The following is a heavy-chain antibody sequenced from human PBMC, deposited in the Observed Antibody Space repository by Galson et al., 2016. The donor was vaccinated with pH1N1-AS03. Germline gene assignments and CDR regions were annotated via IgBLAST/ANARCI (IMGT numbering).Heavy chain of an antibody. V-gene: IGHV3-30-3*01. CDR1: GFIFTSYT. CDR2: ISFDGNTR. Sequence: SLRLSCAASGFIFTSYTMHWVRQAPGQGLEWVAVISFDGNTRYYMDSVKGRFSISRDDSKNTLYLQMNSLRSEDTAVYYCAKAAEFASSMYDFEYWGQGTLVTVSS. J-gene: IGHJ4*02. D-gene: IGHD1-14*01. CDR3: AKAAEFASSMYDFEY.